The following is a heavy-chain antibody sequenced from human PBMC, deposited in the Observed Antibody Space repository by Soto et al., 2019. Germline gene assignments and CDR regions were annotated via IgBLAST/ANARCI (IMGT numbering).Heavy chain of an antibody. CDR2: TYYRSKWYN. CDR1: GDSVSSNSAA. J-gene: IGHJ6*02. Sequence: SQTLSLTCAISGDSVSSNSAAWNWIRQSPSRGLEWLGRTYYRSKWYNDYAVSVKSRITINPDTSKNQFSLQLNSVTPEDTAVYYCARDQGYWNYEDGYYYYGMDVWGQGTTVTVSS. V-gene: IGHV6-1*01. CDR3: ARDQGYWNYEDGYYYYGMDV. D-gene: IGHD1-7*01.